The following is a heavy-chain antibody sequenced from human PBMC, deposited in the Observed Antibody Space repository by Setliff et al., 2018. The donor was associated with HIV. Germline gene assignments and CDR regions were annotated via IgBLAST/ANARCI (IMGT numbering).Heavy chain of an antibody. V-gene: IGHV4-31*03. CDR2: VYYTGKT. CDR1: GGSLISGGYY. CDR3: ARDLTSNSNFFEP. D-gene: IGHD4-4*01. Sequence: KTSETLSLTCSVSGGSLISGGYYWSWIRQHPGKGLECIGYVYYTGKTYYNPSLEGRISMSVDTSKNQFSLKLTSVTAADTAIYYCARDLTSNSNFFEPWGQGTQVTVSS. J-gene: IGHJ5*02.